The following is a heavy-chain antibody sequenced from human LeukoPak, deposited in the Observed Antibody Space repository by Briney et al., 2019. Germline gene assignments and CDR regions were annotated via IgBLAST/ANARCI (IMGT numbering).Heavy chain of an antibody. CDR2: IYYSGST. CDR1: GGSISSSSYY. V-gene: IGHV4-39*07. CDR3: ASVRQLHSSSWPLYFDY. Sequence: ASETLSLTCTVSGGSISSSSYYWGWIRQPPGKGLEWIGSIYYSGSTNYNPSLKSRVTISVDTSKNQFSLKLSSVTAADTAVYYCASVRQLHSSSWPLYFDYWGQGTLVTVSS. D-gene: IGHD6-13*01. J-gene: IGHJ4*02.